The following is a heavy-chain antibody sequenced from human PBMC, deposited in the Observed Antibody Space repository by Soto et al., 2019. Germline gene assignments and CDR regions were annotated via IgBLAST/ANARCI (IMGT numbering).Heavy chain of an antibody. Sequence: QVQLVQSGAEVKKPGSSVKVSCKASRGTFSSYAISWVRQAPGQGLEWMGGIIPISETTNYAQKFQGRVTITADESKSTAYMELSSQRSEDTAVYYCARSHGSSTSLEIYYYYYYGMDVWGQGTTVTVSS. V-gene: IGHV1-69*01. CDR2: IIPISETT. CDR3: ARSHGSSTSLEIYYYYYYGMDV. D-gene: IGHD2-2*01. CDR1: RGTFSSYA. J-gene: IGHJ6*02.